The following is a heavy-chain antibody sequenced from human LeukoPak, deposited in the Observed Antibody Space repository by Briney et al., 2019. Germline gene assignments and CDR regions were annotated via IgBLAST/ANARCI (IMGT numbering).Heavy chain of an antibody. J-gene: IGHJ4*02. CDR3: ASRSIQLWTIDY. V-gene: IGHV3-11*04. Sequence: PGGSLRLSCAASGFTFSDYYMSWIRQAPGKGLEWVSYISSSGSTIYYADSVKGRFTISRDNAKNSLYLQMNSLRAEDTAVYYCASRSIQLWTIDYWGQGTLVTDSS. CDR2: ISSSGSTI. D-gene: IGHD5-18*01. CDR1: GFTFSDYY.